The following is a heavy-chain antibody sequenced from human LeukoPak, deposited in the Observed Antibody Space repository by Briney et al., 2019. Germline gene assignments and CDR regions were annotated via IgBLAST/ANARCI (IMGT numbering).Heavy chain of an antibody. Sequence: SETLSLTCTVSGGSISSYYWGWIRQPPGKGLEWIGSIYYSGSTYYNPSLKSRVTISFDTSKNQFSLKLSSVTAADTAVYYCARLGDIVVVPAAIRYNWFDPWGQGTLVNVSS. CDR2: IYYSGST. J-gene: IGHJ5*02. D-gene: IGHD2-2*01. CDR3: ARLGDIVVVPAAIRYNWFDP. CDR1: GGSISSYY. V-gene: IGHV4-39*01.